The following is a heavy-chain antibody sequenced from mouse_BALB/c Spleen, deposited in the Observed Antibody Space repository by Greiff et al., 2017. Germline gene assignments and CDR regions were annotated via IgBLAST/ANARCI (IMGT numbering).Heavy chain of an antibody. J-gene: IGHJ3*01. V-gene: IGHV1S29*02. CDR1: GYTFTDYN. CDR2: IYPYNGGT. D-gene: IGHD4-1*01. CDR3: ARENWDWFAY. Sequence: VQLQQSGPELVKPGASVKISCTASGYTFTDYNMHWVKQSHGKSLEWIGYIYPYNGGTGYNQKFKSKATLTVDNSSSTAYMELRSLTSEDSAVYYCARENWDWFAYWGQGTLVTVSA.